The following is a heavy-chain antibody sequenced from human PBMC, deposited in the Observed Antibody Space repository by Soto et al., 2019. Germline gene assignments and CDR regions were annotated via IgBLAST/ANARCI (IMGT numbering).Heavy chain of an antibody. Sequence: GGSLRLSCAASGFTFSSYAMSWVRQAPGKGLEWVSAISGSGGSTYYADSVKGRFTISRDNSKNTLYLQMNSLRAEDTAVYYCANLPSYSRSSGYAFDIWGQGTIVTVSS. J-gene: IGHJ3*02. CDR3: ANLPSYSRSSGYAFDI. D-gene: IGHD6-6*01. V-gene: IGHV3-23*01. CDR2: ISGSGGST. CDR1: GFTFSSYA.